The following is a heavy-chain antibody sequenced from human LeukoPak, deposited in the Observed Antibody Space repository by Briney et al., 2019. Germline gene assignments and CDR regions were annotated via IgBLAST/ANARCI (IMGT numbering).Heavy chain of an antibody. CDR3: TTGGNVMVADTRAIDI. Sequence: PGGSLRLSCAASDFTFNKDWMNWVRQAPGKGLEWVGRIKSTVDGGTTDYAAPVKGRFTVSRDDSKKTLYLQMNSLKIEDTAVYYCTTGGNVMVADTRAIDIWGQGTMVTVSS. CDR1: DFTFNKDW. D-gene: IGHD2-15*01. CDR2: IKSTVDGGTT. V-gene: IGHV3-15*07. J-gene: IGHJ3*02.